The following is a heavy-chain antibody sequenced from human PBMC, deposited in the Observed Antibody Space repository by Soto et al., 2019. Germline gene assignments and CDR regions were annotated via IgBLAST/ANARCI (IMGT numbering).Heavy chain of an antibody. CDR3: ARGINYYESKGYGMDV. D-gene: IGHD3-22*01. CDR2: ISAYNGNT. V-gene: IGHV1-18*01. J-gene: IGHJ6*02. Sequence: QVQLVQSGAEVKKPGASVKVSCKASGYTFTSYGISWVRQAPGQGLEWMGWISAYNGNTNYAQKLQGRVNMTTDTATSTAYRELRSLRSDDTAVYYCARGINYYESKGYGMDVWGQGTTVTVSS. CDR1: GYTFTSYG.